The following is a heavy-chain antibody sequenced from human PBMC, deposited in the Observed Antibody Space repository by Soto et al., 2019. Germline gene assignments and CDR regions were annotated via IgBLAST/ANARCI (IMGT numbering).Heavy chain of an antibody. Sequence: PLNLSCGASGVNFNSYDMHWVRKAPGKGPEWVAIISYDGSNTYYSDSVRGRFTISRDNSKDTLYLQMHSLRSEDMAIYYCARISRYCSGGDCHAWGQGTQVTVSS. J-gene: IGHJ5*02. D-gene: IGHD2-15*01. CDR3: ARISRYCSGGDCHA. V-gene: IGHV3-30*03. CDR1: GVNFNSYD. CDR2: ISYDGSNT.